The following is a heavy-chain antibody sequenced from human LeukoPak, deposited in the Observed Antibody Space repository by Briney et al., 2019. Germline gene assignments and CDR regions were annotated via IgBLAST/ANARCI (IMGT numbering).Heavy chain of an antibody. D-gene: IGHD6-19*01. J-gene: IGHJ4*02. CDR2: ISGSGGST. V-gene: IGHV3-23*01. CDR1: GFTFSSYA. CDR3: AKDSSGWYAGY. Sequence: GGSLRLSCAASGFTFSSYAMSWVRQAPGKGLEWVSAISGSGGSTYYADSVKGRFTISRDNSKNTLYLQMNSLRAEDTAVYYYAKDSSGWYAGYWSQGTLVTVSS.